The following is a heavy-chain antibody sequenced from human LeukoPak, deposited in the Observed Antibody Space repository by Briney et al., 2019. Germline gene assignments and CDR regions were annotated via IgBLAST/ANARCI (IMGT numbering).Heavy chain of an antibody. CDR1: GFTLGDYA. CDR3: TREGRGSDAFDY. D-gene: IGHD3-16*01. J-gene: IGHJ4*02. CDR2: IRSKAYGGTT. Sequence: GSLRLSCTTSGFTLGDYAMSWVRQAPGKGLEWVGIIRSKAYGGTTEYAASVKGRFTISRDDSRRIVYLKMNSLKTEDTAVYYCTREGRGSDAFDYWGQGTLVTVSS. V-gene: IGHV3-49*04.